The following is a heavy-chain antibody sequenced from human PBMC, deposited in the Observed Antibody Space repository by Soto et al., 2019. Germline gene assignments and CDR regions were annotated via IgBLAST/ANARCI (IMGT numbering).Heavy chain of an antibody. Sequence: EVQLVESGGGLVKPGGSLRLSCISSGFTFRTYTMNWVRQAPGKGLEWVSGIRGFSPYTFYAESVKGRFTISRDNAKNSLYLQMKLLRGEDTALYYCVKGRGSFLVHFGLDVWGQGTTVTVSS. CDR1: GFTFRTYT. J-gene: IGHJ6*02. V-gene: IGHV3-21*04. D-gene: IGHD1-26*01. CDR2: IRGFSPYT. CDR3: VKGRGSFLVHFGLDV.